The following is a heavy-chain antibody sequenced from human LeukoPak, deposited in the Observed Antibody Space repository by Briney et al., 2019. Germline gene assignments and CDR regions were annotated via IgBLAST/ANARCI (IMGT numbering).Heavy chain of an antibody. V-gene: IGHV7-4-1*02. J-gene: IGHJ3*02. Sequence: ASVKVSCKASGYTFTSYAMNWVRQAPGQGLEWMGWINTNTGNPTYAQGFTGRFVFSLDTSVSTAYLQISSLKAEDTAVYYCARDKPATTTNAFDIWGQGTMVTASS. CDR2: INTNTGNP. D-gene: IGHD6-25*01. CDR3: ARDKPATTTNAFDI. CDR1: GYTFTSYA.